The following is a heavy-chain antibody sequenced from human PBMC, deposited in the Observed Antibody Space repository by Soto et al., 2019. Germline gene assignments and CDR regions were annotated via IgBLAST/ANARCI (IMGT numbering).Heavy chain of an antibody. Sequence: QVQLVQSGAEVKKPGSSVKVSCKASGGTFSSYAISWVRQAPGQGLEWMGGIIPIFGTANYAQKFQGRVTITADESTSTAYMELSSLRSEDTAVYYCARGGRISHPAGYYYGMDVWGQGTTVTVSS. CDR3: ARGGRISHPAGYYYGMDV. J-gene: IGHJ6*02. D-gene: IGHD3-16*01. CDR1: GGTFSSYA. CDR2: IIPIFGTA. V-gene: IGHV1-69*01.